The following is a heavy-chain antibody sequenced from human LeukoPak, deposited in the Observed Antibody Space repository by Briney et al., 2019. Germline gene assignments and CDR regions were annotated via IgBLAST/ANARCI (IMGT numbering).Heavy chain of an antibody. CDR1: GYTFTSYG. CDR3: ARESGYCSSTSCLLFDY. V-gene: IGHV1-18*01. J-gene: IGHJ4*02. CDR2: ISAYNGNT. D-gene: IGHD2-2*01. Sequence: ASVKVSCKASGYTFTSYGISWVREAPGQGLEWMGWISAYNGNTNHAQKLQGRVTMTTDTSTSTAYMELRSLRSDDTAVYYCARESGYCSSTSCLLFDYWGQGTLVTVSS.